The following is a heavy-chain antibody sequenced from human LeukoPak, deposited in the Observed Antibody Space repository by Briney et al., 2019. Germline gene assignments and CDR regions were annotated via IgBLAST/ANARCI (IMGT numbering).Heavy chain of an antibody. CDR2: IDPSDSYT. CDR3: ATGASKVTTDFANY. CDR1: GYSFSNYW. Sequence: GESLKISCKGSGYSFSNYWISWVRQMPGKGLEWMGRIDPSDSYTKYSPSFEGHVTISVDKSISTAFLQWNSLKASDSAMYYCATGASKVTTDFANYWGQGTQVAVSS. J-gene: IGHJ4*02. V-gene: IGHV5-10-1*01. D-gene: IGHD4-17*01.